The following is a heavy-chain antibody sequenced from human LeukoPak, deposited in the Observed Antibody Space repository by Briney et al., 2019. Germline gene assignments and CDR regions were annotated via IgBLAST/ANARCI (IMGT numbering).Heavy chain of an antibody. V-gene: IGHV4-4*02. CDR1: GGSISSSNW. CDR3: ARGPGNYDFWSGYFYNWFDP. D-gene: IGHD3-3*01. CDR2: IYHSGST. Sequence: SETLSLTCAVSGGSISSSNWWSWVRQPPGRGLEWIGEIYHSGSTNYNPSLKSRVTISVDTSKNQFSLKLSSVTAADTAVYYCARGPGNYDFWSGYFYNWFDPWGQGTLVTVSS. J-gene: IGHJ5*02.